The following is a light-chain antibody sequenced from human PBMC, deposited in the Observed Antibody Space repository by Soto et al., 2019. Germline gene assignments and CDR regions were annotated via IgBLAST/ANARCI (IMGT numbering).Light chain of an antibody. CDR3: QQYSTYPLT. J-gene: IGKJ4*01. V-gene: IGKV1-5*01. Sequence: DVQMTQSPSTLSASVGGRVTITCRASRSINNLLAWYQQTPGKAPKFLIYDASNLEPGVPSKPSGCRSETEFTLTISSLQPDDFATYYCQQYSTYPLTFGGGTKVEIK. CDR1: RSINNL. CDR2: DAS.